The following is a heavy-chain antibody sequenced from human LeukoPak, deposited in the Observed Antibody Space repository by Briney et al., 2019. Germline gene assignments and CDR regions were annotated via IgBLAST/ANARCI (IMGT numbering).Heavy chain of an antibody. Sequence: GGSLRLSCAASGFTLSSYWMYWVRQAPGTGLVWVSRINSDGRSTSYADSVKGRFTISRDNAKNTLYLQMNSLRAEDTAVYYCASYGYSSSWYYFDYWGQGTLVTVSS. CDR1: GFTLSSYW. D-gene: IGHD6-13*01. CDR3: ASYGYSSSWYYFDY. V-gene: IGHV3-74*01. CDR2: INSDGRST. J-gene: IGHJ4*02.